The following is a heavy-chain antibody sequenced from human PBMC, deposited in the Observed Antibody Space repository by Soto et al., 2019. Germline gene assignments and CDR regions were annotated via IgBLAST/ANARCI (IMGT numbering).Heavy chain of an antibody. CDR2: IIPIFGTA. D-gene: IGHD3-22*01. CDR3: ARRTADYYDSSGYYYGYGMDV. J-gene: IGHJ6*02. V-gene: IGHV1-69*13. Sequence: SVKVSCKASGGTFSSYAISWVRQAPGQGLEWMGGIIPIFGTANYAQKFQGRVTITADESTSTAYVELSSLRSEDTAVYYCARRTADYYDSSGYYYGYGMDVWGQGTTVTVSS. CDR1: GGTFSSYA.